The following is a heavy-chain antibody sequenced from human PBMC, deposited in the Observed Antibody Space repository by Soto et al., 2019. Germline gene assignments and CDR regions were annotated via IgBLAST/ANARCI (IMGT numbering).Heavy chain of an antibody. CDR3: AHIPNYYQYDWFDP. D-gene: IGHD3-16*01. V-gene: IGHV2-5*02. Sequence: QITLKESGPTLVKPTQTLTLTCTFSGFSLTTRGVGVGWIRQPPGKALECLALIYWDDDKRYSPSLQSRLSITKDTCKNQVVLTMTYVDPVDTATYYCAHIPNYYQYDWFDPWGQGTLVSVSS. J-gene: IGHJ5*02. CDR1: GFSLTTRGVG. CDR2: IYWDDDK.